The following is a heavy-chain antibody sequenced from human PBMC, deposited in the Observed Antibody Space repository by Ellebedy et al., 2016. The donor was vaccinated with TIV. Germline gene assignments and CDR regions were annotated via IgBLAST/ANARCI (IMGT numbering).Heavy chain of an antibody. CDR1: GFTFMSYG. V-gene: IGHV3-33*08. CDR2: VWYDGNYK. J-gene: IGHJ6*02. CDR3: AREMVAPGPDDVYYGMDV. D-gene: IGHD2-15*01. Sequence: GGSLRLSCVSSGFTFMSYGIHWVRQVPGKGLEWVAVVWYDGNYKRIADSVRGRFTISRDNSQSTVFLQMDSLRADDSAVYYCAREMVAPGPDDVYYGMDVWGQGTTVTVSS.